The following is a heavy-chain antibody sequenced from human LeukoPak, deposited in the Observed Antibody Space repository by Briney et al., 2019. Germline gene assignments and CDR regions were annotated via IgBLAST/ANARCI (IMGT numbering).Heavy chain of an antibody. CDR2: ISGSGGST. CDR1: GFTFSSYG. J-gene: IGHJ5*02. V-gene: IGHV3-23*01. D-gene: IGHD3-10*01. CDR3: AKDRIAGSYYYGNWFDP. Sequence: PGGSLRLSCAASGFTFSSYGMSWVRQAPGKGLEWVSAISGSGGSTYYADSAKGRFTISRDNSKNTLYLQMNSLRAEDTAVYYCAKDRIAGSYYYGNWFDPWGQGTLVTVSS.